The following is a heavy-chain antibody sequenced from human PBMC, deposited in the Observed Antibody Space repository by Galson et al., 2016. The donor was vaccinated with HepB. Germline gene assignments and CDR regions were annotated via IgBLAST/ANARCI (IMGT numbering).Heavy chain of an antibody. D-gene: IGHD5-12*01. Sequence: SVKVSCKASGYTFSNYAISWVRQAPGQGLEYMGGIIPMLGTPDHAQKLRDRITITADESTRTVFMELSSLRSEDTAVYYCARDAGSGYDGTYYNYYGMDVWGQGTTVIVSS. CDR3: ARDAGSGYDGTYYNYYGMDV. J-gene: IGHJ6*02. CDR2: IIPMLGTP. CDR1: GYTFSNYA. V-gene: IGHV1-69*13.